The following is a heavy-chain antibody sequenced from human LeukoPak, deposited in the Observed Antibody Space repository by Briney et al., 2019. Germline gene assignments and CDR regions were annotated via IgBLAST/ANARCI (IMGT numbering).Heavy chain of an antibody. CDR3: AKVTLGHCNGASCYPLDY. D-gene: IGHD2-15*01. J-gene: IGHJ4*02. Sequence: GGSLRLSCAASGFAFSNYAMAWVRQAPGKEPEWVSVITGVGADTYQIDSVKGRFTISRDNSKNTLYLQMNSLKAEDPAVYFCAKVTLGHCNGASCYPLDYWGQGTLVTVSS. CDR2: ITGVGADT. CDR1: GFAFSNYA. V-gene: IGHV3-23*01.